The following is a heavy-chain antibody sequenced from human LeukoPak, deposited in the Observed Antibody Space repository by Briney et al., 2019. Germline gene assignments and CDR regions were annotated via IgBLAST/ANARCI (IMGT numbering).Heavy chain of an antibody. V-gene: IGHV1-69*04. CDR1: GGTFSSYA. CDR2: IIPIFGIA. Sequence: SVKVSCKASGGTFSSYAISWVRQAPGQGLEWMGRIIPIFGIANYAQKFQGIVTITADKSTSTAYSELSSLRSEDTVVYYCARDSTRYYDFWSDYYYYGMNVWGQGNTVTVSS. D-gene: IGHD3-3*01. CDR3: ARDSTRYYDFWSDYYYYGMNV. J-gene: IGHJ6*02.